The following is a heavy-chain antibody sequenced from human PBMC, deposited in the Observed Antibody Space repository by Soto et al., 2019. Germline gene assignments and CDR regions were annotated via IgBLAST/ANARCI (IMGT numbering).Heavy chain of an antibody. V-gene: IGHV3-43*01. J-gene: IGHJ6*02. CDR3: AKDSYTIFGVVNDNYYYYGMDD. Sequence: GGSLRLSCAASGFTFDDYTMHWVRQAPGKGLEWVSLISWDGGSTYYADSVKGRFTISRDNSKNSLYLQMNSLRTEDTALYYCAKDSYTIFGVVNDNYYYYGMDDWGQGTTVTVSS. D-gene: IGHD3-3*01. CDR2: ISWDGGST. CDR1: GFTFDDYT.